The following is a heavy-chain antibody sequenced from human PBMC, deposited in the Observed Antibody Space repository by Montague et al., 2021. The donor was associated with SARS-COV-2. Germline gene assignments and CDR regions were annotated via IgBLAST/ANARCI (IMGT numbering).Heavy chain of an antibody. CDR2: IYYSGST. V-gene: IGHV4-39*07. CDR3: ARVGRQQLVRLSGMDV. CDR1: GGSISSSSYY. Sequence: SETLSPTSTVSGGSISSSSYYWGWIRQPPGKGLEWIGSIYYSGSTYYXPSLKSRVTISVDTSKNQFSLKLSSVTAAATAVYYCARVGRQQLVRLSGMDVWGQGTTVTVSS. J-gene: IGHJ6*02. D-gene: IGHD6-13*01.